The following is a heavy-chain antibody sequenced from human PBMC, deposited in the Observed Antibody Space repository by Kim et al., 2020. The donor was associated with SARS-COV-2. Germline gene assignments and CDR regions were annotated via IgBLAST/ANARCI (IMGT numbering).Heavy chain of an antibody. CDR3: AKGSAWEPRINFDY. D-gene: IGHD1-26*01. V-gene: IGHV3-23*01. J-gene: IGHJ4*02. CDR2: ISGSGGST. Sequence: VRQGPGKGLGWVSAISGSGGSTYYADSVKGRFTISRDNSKNTLYLQMNSLRAEDTAVYYCAKGSAWEPRINFDYWGQGTLVTVSS.